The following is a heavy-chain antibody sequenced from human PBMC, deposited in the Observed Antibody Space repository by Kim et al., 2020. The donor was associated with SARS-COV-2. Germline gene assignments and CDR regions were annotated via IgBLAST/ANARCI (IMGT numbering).Heavy chain of an antibody. V-gene: IGHV3-48*02. D-gene: IGHD2-21*02. CDR3: TASPLYYGMDV. J-gene: IGHJ6*02. Sequence: YYADSVKGRFTIYRDNANNSVYLQMNSLGDDDTAVYYCTASPLYYGMDVWGQGTTVTVSS.